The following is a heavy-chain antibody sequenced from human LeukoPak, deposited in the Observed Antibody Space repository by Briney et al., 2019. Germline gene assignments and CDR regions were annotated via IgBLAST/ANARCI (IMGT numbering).Heavy chain of an antibody. CDR1: GGTFSSYA. J-gene: IGHJ1*01. V-gene: IGHV1-3*01. CDR2: INAGNGNT. Sequence: ASVKVSCKASGGTFSSYAISWVRQAPGQGLEWMGGINAGNGNTKYSQKFQGRVTITRDTSASTAYMELSSLRSEDTAVYYCASGSRGPFQHWGQGTLVTVSS. CDR3: ASGSRGPFQH. D-gene: IGHD3-10*01.